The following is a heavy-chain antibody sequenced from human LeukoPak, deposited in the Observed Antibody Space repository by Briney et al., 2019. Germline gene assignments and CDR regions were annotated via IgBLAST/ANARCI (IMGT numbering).Heavy chain of an antibody. D-gene: IGHD3-3*01. CDR1: GGSFSGYY. V-gene: IGHV4-34*01. CDR2: INHSGST. J-gene: IGHJ4*01. Sequence: SETLSLTCAVYGGSFSGYYWSWIRQPPGKGLEWIGEINHSGSTDYNPSLKSRVTISVGASKIWFSLRLSSVTAADTAVYYCARGGPGFWSGTFDYWGQGTLVTVSS. CDR3: ARGGPGFWSGTFDY.